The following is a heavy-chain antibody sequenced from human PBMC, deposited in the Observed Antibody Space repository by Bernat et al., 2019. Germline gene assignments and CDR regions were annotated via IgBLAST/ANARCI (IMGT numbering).Heavy chain of an antibody. J-gene: IGHJ4*02. V-gene: IGHV1-8*01. CDR2: MNPNSGNT. Sequence: QVQLVQSGAEVKKPGASVKVSCKASGYTFTSYDINWVRQATGQGLEWMGWMNPNSGNTDYAQKLQGSVTMTRNTSINTAYIELSSLSSEDTGVYYCAWLNFDYWGQGTLVTVSS. CDR3: AWLNFDY. CDR1: GYTFTSYD. D-gene: IGHD6-19*01.